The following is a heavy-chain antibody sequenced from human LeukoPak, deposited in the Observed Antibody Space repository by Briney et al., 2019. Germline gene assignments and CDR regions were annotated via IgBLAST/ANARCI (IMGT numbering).Heavy chain of an antibody. CDR2: IIPIFGTA. CDR3: ARERGLREYYFDC. J-gene: IGHJ4*02. D-gene: IGHD3-16*01. CDR1: GGTFSSYA. Sequence: SVKVSCKASGGTFSSYAISWVRQAPGQGLEWMGRIIPIFGTANYAQKFQGRVTITTDESTSTAYMELSSLRSEDTAVYYCARERGLREYYFDCWGQGTLVTVSS. V-gene: IGHV1-69*05.